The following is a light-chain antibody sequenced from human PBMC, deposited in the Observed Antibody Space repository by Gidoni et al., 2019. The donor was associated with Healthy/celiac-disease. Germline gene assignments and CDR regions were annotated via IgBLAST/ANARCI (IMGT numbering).Light chain of an antibody. Sequence: DIQMTQSPSSLSASVGDRVTITCRASQSISSYLNWYQQKPGKAPKLLIYAASSLQSGVPSRVSGSGSGTDFTLTISSLQPEEFATYYCQQSYSTLWTFGQXTKVEIK. CDR3: QQSYSTLWT. J-gene: IGKJ1*01. CDR2: AAS. V-gene: IGKV1-39*01. CDR1: QSISSY.